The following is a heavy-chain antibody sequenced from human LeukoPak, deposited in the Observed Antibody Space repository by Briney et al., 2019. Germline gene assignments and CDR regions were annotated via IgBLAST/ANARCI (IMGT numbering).Heavy chain of an antibody. J-gene: IGHJ5*02. Sequence: GGSLRLSCAASGFTFSNYGMHWVRQAPGKGLEWVAFIRFDGSDKYYADSVKGRFTISRDNSKNTLYLQMNSLRTEDTAVYYCAVTRWELPTWGQGTLVTVSS. CDR2: IRFDGSDK. D-gene: IGHD1-26*01. CDR3: AVTRWELPT. CDR1: GFTFSNYG. V-gene: IGHV3-30*02.